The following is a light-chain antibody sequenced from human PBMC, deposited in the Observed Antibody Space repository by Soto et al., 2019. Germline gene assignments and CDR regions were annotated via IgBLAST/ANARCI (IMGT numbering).Light chain of an antibody. Sequence: QSVLTQPASVSGSPGQSITISCTGTSSDVGGYNYVSWYQQHPGKAPKLMIYEVSNRPSGVYNRFSGSKSGNTASLTISGLQAEDDADYYCSSYTSSSTPWVFGGGTKLTVL. CDR2: EVS. J-gene: IGLJ3*02. CDR1: SSDVGGYNY. CDR3: SSYTSSSTPWV. V-gene: IGLV2-14*01.